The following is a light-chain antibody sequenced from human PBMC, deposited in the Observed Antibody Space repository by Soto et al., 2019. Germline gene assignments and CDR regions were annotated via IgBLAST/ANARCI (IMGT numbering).Light chain of an antibody. CDR3: QTWGTGIQAV. CDR1: SGHSNYA. J-gene: IGLJ7*01. Sequence: QPVLTQSPSASASLGASVKLTCTLSSGHSNYAIAWHQQQPEKGPRYLMKLNSDGSHSRGDGIPDRFSGSSSGTERYLTISSLQSEDEADYYCQTWGTGIQAVFGGGTQLTVL. CDR2: LNSDGSH. V-gene: IGLV4-69*01.